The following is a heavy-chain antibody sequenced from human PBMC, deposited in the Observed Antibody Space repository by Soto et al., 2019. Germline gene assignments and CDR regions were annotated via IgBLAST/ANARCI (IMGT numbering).Heavy chain of an antibody. J-gene: IGHJ6*02. CDR2: ITSDSSTI. V-gene: IGHV3-48*02. CDR1: GFTFSSYS. D-gene: IGHD2-8*01. Sequence: EVQLVESGGGLVQPGGSLRLSCAASGFTFSSYSMNWVRQAPGKGLEWFSYITSDSSTISYADSVKGRFTVSRDNAKNSLFLQMSRLRDEDTAVYYCASVGRGVYGMDVWGQGTSVTVSS. CDR3: ASVGRGVYGMDV.